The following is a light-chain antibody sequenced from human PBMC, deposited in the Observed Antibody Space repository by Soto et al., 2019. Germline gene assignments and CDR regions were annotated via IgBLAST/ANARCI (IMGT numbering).Light chain of an antibody. Sequence: SYELTQPPSVSVAPGKTARITCGGNNIGSKGVHWYQQKPGQAPVLVIYFDRERPSGIPERFTGSNSGNTATLTISRVEAGDDADYYCQVWDTKGVFGGGTKLTVL. CDR2: FDR. J-gene: IGLJ3*02. CDR3: QVWDTKGV. V-gene: IGLV3-21*04. CDR1: NIGSKG.